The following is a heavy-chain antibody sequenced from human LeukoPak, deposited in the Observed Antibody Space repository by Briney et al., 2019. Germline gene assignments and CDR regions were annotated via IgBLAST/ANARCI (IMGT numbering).Heavy chain of an antibody. D-gene: IGHD6-19*01. CDR2: ISSSGSTI. CDR1: GFTFSSYS. Sequence: PGGSLRLSCTASGFTFSSYSMNWVRQAPGKGLEWVSCISSSGSTIYYADSVKGRFTISRDNAKNSLYLQMNSLRAEDTAVYYCARTYNSGWWADYWGQGTLVTVSS. CDR3: ARTYNSGWWADY. J-gene: IGHJ4*02. V-gene: IGHV3-48*04.